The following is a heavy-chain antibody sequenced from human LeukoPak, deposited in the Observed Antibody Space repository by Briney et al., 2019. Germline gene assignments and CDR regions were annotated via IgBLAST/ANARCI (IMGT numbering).Heavy chain of an antibody. V-gene: IGHV3-21*01. CDR1: GFTFSSYS. CDR3: ARSPTWDIVVVVAATYYFDY. CDR2: ISSSSSYI. Sequence: GGSLRLSCAASGFTFSSYSMNWVRQAPGKGLEWVSSISSSSSYIYYADSVKGRFTISRDNAKNSLYLQMNSLRAEDTAVYYCARSPTWDIVVVVAATYYFDYWGQGTLVTVSS. J-gene: IGHJ4*02. D-gene: IGHD2-15*01.